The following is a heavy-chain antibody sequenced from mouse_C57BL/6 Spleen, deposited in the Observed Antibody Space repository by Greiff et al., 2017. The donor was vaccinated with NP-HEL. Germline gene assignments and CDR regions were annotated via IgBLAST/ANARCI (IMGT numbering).Heavy chain of an antibody. CDR1: GYAFSSYW. Sequence: QVQLQQPGAELVKPGASVKISCKASGYAFSSYWMNWVKQRPGEGLEWIGQIYPGDGDTNYNGKFKGKATLTADKSSSTAYMQLSSLTSEDSAVYFCARGLITTVVPDYWGQGTTLTVSS. J-gene: IGHJ2*01. V-gene: IGHV1-80*01. CDR2: IYPGDGDT. CDR3: ARGLITTVVPDY. D-gene: IGHD1-1*01.